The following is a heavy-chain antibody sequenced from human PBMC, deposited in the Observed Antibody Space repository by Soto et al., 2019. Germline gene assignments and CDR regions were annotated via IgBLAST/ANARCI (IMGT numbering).Heavy chain of an antibody. CDR1: EVTFSSYS. V-gene: IGHV3-15*01. Sequence: GLPLRLSNGASEVTFSSYSRSWVSQAPGKGLEWVGRIKSEPDGGTADYAAPVKGRFIISRDDSKNTLYLQMSSLKTEDTAVYYCATDPPKVFGPFDYWGQGALVTVPS. CDR2: IKSEPDGGTA. D-gene: IGHD3-10*01. J-gene: IGHJ4*02. CDR3: ATDPPKVFGPFDY.